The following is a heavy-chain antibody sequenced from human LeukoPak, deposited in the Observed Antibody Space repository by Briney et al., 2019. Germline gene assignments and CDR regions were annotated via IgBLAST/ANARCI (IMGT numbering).Heavy chain of an antibody. CDR3: ARLRHPIETYYYDSSGYYFDY. CDR1: GGSISSGGYS. CDR2: IYHSGST. V-gene: IGHV4-30-2*01. Sequence: KPSETLSLTCTVSGGSISSGGYSWSWIRQPPGKGLEWIGYIYHSGSTYYNPSLKSRVTISVDRSKNQFSLKLSSVTAADTAVYYCARLRHPIETYYYDSSGYYFDYWGQGTLVTVSS. D-gene: IGHD3-22*01. J-gene: IGHJ4*02.